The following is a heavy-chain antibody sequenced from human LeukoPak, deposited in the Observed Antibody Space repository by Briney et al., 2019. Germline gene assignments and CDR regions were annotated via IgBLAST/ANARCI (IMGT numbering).Heavy chain of an antibody. CDR1: GFTFSDFA. V-gene: IGHV3-23*01. D-gene: IGHD3-22*01. J-gene: IGHJ4*02. CDR3: AKSNYYDSSGQVDY. Sequence: PGGSLRLSCVASGFTFSDFAMSWVRQTPGKRLEWVASTDGIGGDSYYADAVKGRFTISRDNSKNTLYLQMNSLRAEDTAVYYCAKSNYYDSSGQVDYWGQGTLVTVSS. CDR2: TDGIGGDS.